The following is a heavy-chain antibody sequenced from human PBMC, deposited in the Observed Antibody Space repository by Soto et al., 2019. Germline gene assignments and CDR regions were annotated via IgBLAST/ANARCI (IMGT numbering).Heavy chain of an antibody. Sequence: QVQLVQSGAEVKKPGSSVKVSCKASGGTFSSYAISWVRQAPGQGLEWMGGIIPIFGTANYAQKFQGRVTIAADESTSTAYMELSSLRYEDTAVYYCARAPRIVVVPAANRTGRYYYGMDVWGQGTTVTVSS. CDR1: GGTFSSYA. CDR2: IIPIFGTA. V-gene: IGHV1-69*01. D-gene: IGHD2-2*01. CDR3: ARAPRIVVVPAANRTGRYYYGMDV. J-gene: IGHJ6*02.